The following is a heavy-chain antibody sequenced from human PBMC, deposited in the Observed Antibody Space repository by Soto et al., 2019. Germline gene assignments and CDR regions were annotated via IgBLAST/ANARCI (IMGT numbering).Heavy chain of an antibody. CDR3: AGGKRTTVTTGAKRGANWFDP. D-gene: IGHD4-4*01. Sequence: QVQLQESGPGLVKPSQTLSLTCTVSGGSISSGGYYWSWIRQHPGKGLEWIGYIYYSGSTNYNPSLKSRVTISVDTSKNQFSLKLSSVTAADTAVYYCAGGKRTTVTTGAKRGANWFDPWGQGTLVTVSS. J-gene: IGHJ5*02. CDR1: GGSISSGGYY. CDR2: IYYSGST. V-gene: IGHV4-31*03.